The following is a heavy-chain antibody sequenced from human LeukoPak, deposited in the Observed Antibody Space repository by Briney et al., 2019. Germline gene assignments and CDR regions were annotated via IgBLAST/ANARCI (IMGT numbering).Heavy chain of an antibody. D-gene: IGHD5-24*01. V-gene: IGHV4-59*08. CDR2: IYYSGST. CDR3: AKVRVEMATNYAEYFQY. J-gene: IGHJ1*01. Sequence: SETLSLTCTVSGGSISSYYWSWIRQPPGKGLEWIGYIYYSGSTNYNPSLKSRVTISVDTSKNQFSLKLSSVTAADTAVYFCAKVRVEMATNYAEYFQYWGQGTLVTVSS. CDR1: GGSISSYY.